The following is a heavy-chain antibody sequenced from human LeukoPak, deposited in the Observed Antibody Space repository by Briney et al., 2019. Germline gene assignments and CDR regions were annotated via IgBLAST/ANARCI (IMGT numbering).Heavy chain of an antibody. CDR3: ARDYDSSGPYWYFDL. J-gene: IGHJ2*01. CDR1: GGSFSSYY. V-gene: IGHV4-59*01. Sequence: PAETLTLTCTVSGGSFSSYYWSWIRQPPGKGLEWIAYIYYSGSTNYNATLKSRVTISVDTTKNQFSLKLSSVTAADTAVYYRARDYDSSGPYWYFDLWGRGTLVTVSS. CDR2: IYYSGST. D-gene: IGHD3-22*01.